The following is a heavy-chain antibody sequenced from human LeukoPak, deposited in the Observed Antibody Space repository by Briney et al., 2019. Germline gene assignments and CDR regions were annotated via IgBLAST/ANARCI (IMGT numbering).Heavy chain of an antibody. CDR2: IGTAGDT. Sequence: QPGGSLRLSCAASGFTFSTCAMSWVRQAPGKGLEWVSAIGTAGDTYYPGSVKGRFTISRDNSKNTLYLQMNSLRAEDTAVYYCARDQKGTYDSSGYDAFDIWGQGTMVTVSS. J-gene: IGHJ3*02. D-gene: IGHD3-22*01. V-gene: IGHV3-23*01. CDR3: ARDQKGTYDSSGYDAFDI. CDR1: GFTFSTCA.